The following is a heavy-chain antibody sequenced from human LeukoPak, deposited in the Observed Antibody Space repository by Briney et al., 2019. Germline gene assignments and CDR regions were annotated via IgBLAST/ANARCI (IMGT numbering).Heavy chain of an antibody. CDR2: IYPGDSDT. V-gene: IGHV5-51*01. CDR3: ARHGCSSTSCYGDYYYYMDV. Sequence: GESLKISCKVSGYILTNNWIGWVRQVPGKGLEWMGIIYPGDSDTRYSPSFQGQVTISADKSISTAYLQWSSLKASDTAMYYCARHGCSSTSCYGDYYYYMDVWGKGTTVTVSS. D-gene: IGHD2-2*01. J-gene: IGHJ6*03. CDR1: GYILTNNW.